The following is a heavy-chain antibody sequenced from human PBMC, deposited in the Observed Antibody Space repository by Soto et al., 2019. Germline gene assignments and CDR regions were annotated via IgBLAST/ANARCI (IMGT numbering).Heavy chain of an antibody. J-gene: IGHJ4*02. V-gene: IGHV6-1*01. Sequence: SQTLSLTCAISGDSFSSNSAAWNWIRQSPSRGLEWLGRTYYRSKWYNDYAVSVKSRITINPDTSKNQFSLKLSSVTAADTAVYYCARGEERVAMPSGYWGQGTLVTVSS. CDR3: ARGEERVAMPSGY. CDR1: GDSFSSNSAA. CDR2: TYYRSKWYN. D-gene: IGHD2-2*01.